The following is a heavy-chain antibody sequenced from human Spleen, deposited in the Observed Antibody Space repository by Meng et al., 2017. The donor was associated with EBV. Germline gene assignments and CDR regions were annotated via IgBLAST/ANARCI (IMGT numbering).Heavy chain of an antibody. CDR3: ARDLRPWLGGFDA. D-gene: IGHD3-10*01. J-gene: IGHJ5*02. V-gene: IGHV4-4*02. CDR2: IWHSGT. Sequence: VHMQESGPGRVGPWGTLALTCTVSGGSISSDNWWSWVRQPPGKGLEWIGEIWHSGTNYSPPLKSRVTISVDKSKNQFSLNLGFMTAADTAVYYCARDLRPWLGGFDAWGPGTLVTVSS. CDR1: GGSISSDNW.